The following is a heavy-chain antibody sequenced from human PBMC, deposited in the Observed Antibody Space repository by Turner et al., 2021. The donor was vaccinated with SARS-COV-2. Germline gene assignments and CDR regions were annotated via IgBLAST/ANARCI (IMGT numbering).Heavy chain of an antibody. D-gene: IGHD2-21*01. V-gene: IGHV3-11*06. J-gene: IGHJ6*02. CDR1: VFTFSDYF. Sequence: QVQLVESGAGLFTPVGTLRLSCAASVFTFSDYFMSWIRQAPVKGLEWVSYISSSTIYTNYADAVKGRFTISRDNAKNSLYLQMNSLRAEDTAVYYCARPKFPYYYYGMDVWGQGTTVTVSS. CDR3: ARPKFPYYYYGMDV. CDR2: ISSSTIYT.